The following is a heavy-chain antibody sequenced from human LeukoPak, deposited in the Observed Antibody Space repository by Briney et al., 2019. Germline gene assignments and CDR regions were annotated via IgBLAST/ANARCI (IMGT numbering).Heavy chain of an antibody. CDR3: ARGQLTGDDELFDY. J-gene: IGHJ4*02. D-gene: IGHD7-27*01. CDR2: ISSSSSYI. V-gene: IGHV3-21*01. CDR1: GFTFSSYN. Sequence: GGSLRLSCAASGFTFSSYNMNWVRQAPGKGLEWVSSISSSSSYIYYADSVKGRFTISRDNAKNSLYLQVNSLRAEDTAVYYCARGQLTGDDELFDYWGQGTLVTVSS.